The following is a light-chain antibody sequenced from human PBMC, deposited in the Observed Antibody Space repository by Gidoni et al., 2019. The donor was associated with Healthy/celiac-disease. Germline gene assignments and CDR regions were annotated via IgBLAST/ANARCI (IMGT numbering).Light chain of an antibody. CDR3: QQLNSYPQFT. Sequence: DIQLTQSPSFLSASVGDRVTIPCRASQGISSYLAWYQQKPGKAPKLLIYAASTLQSGVPSRFIGSGSGTEFTLTISSLQPEDFATYSCQQLNSYPQFTFGPGTKVDIK. J-gene: IGKJ3*01. V-gene: IGKV1-9*01. CDR2: AAS. CDR1: QGISSY.